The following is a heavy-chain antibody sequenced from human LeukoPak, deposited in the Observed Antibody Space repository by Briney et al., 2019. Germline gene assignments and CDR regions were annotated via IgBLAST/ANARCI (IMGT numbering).Heavy chain of an antibody. CDR3: AAAGIREVPTFDY. Sequence: HWASVKVSCKASGYTFTGYYMHWVRQAPGQGLEWMGWINPNSGGTNYAQKFQGRVTMTRDTSISTAYMELSRLRSDDTAVYYCAAAGIREVPTFDYWGQGTLVTVSS. J-gene: IGHJ4*02. D-gene: IGHD6-13*01. CDR1: GYTFTGYY. V-gene: IGHV1-2*02. CDR2: INPNSGGT.